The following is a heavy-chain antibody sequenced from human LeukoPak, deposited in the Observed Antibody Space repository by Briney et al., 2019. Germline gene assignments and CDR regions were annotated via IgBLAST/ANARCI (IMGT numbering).Heavy chain of an antibody. CDR1: GGSISSSSYY. CDR2: IYYSGST. CDR3: ARYCSGGSCYLLFVMDV. Sequence: SETLSLTCTVSGGSISSSSYYWGWIRQPPGKGLEWIGSIYYSGSTYYNPSLKSRVTISVDTSKNQFSLKLSSVTAADTAVYYCARYCSGGSCYLLFVMDVWGKGTTVTVSS. D-gene: IGHD2-15*01. J-gene: IGHJ6*04. V-gene: IGHV4-39*07.